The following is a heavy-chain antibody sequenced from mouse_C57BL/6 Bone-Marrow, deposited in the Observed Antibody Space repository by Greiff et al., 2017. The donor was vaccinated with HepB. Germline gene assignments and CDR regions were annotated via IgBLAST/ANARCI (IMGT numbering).Heavy chain of an antibody. CDR3: AYYGSSPAWFAY. CDR2: IHPNSGST. V-gene: IGHV1-64*01. CDR1: GYTFTSYW. J-gene: IGHJ3*01. Sequence: QVQLQQPGAELVKPGASVKSSCKASGYTFTSYWMHWVKQRPGQGLEWIGMIHPNSGSTNYNEKFKSKATLTVDKSSSTAYMQLSSLTSEDSAVYYCAYYGSSPAWFAYWGQGTLVTVSA. D-gene: IGHD1-1*01.